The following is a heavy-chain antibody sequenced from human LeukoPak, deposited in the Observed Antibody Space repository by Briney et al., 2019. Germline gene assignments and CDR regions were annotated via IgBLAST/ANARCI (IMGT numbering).Heavy chain of an antibody. D-gene: IGHD1-26*01. CDR2: ISGSGGST. V-gene: IGHV3-23*01. CDR1: GFTFSSYA. CDR3: AKPRYSGSYFLADY. J-gene: IGHJ4*02. Sequence: GGSLRLSCAASGFTFSSYAMSWVRQAPGKGLEWVSAISGSGGSTYYADSVKGRFTISRDNSKNTLYLQMSSLRAEDTAVYYCAKPRYSGSYFLADYWGQGTLVTVSS.